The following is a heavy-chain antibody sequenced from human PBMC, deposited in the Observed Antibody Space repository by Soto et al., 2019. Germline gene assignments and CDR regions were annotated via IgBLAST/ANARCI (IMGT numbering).Heavy chain of an antibody. CDR3: SRVLIYAFDI. CDR2: VYHSGST. CDR1: GGCISSSNG. V-gene: IGHV4-4*02. J-gene: IGHJ3*02. D-gene: IGHD3-16*01. Sequence: SESMYLTCAVSGGCISSSNGWGCFLHPPVKGLQWIGEVYHSGSTTYNPSLNSRVTISVDKSKNQFSLKLSSVTPSYSPAYYCSRVLIYAFDILRQGTMVPVS.